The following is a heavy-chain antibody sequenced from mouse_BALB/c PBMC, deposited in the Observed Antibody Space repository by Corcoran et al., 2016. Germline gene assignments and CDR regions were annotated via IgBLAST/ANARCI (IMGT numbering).Heavy chain of an antibody. CDR3: AREETKLTWFAY. CDR1: GYTFTSYV. V-gene: IGHV1S136*01. J-gene: IGHJ3*01. D-gene: IGHD1-1*01. CDR2: IHPYNDGT. Sequence: EVQLQQARPELVKPGASGKMSCKASGYTFTSYVMHWVKQKPGQGLEWNGYIHPYNDGTKYNEKFKGKATLTSAKSSSTAYMELSSLTSEDSAVYYCAREETKLTWFAYWGQGTLVTVSA.